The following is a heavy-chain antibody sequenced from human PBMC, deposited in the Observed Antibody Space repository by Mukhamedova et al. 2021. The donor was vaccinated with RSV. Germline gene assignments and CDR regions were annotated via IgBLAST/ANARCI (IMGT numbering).Heavy chain of an antibody. Sequence: GSTYYNPSLKSRVTISVDTSKNQFSLKLSSVTAADTAVYYCARVVVGYCSSTSCEIYYYYYYYMVCWGKRTTATVS. V-gene: IGHV4-30-2*05. CDR2: GST. J-gene: IGHJ6*03. CDR3: ARVVVGYCSSTSCEIYYYYYYYMVC. D-gene: IGHD2-2*01.